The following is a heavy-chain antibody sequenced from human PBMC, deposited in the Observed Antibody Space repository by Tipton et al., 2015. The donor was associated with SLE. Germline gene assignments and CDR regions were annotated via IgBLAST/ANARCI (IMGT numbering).Heavy chain of an antibody. CDR3: ARDGQQLVA. J-gene: IGHJ5*02. CDR1: GGSFSDYY. CDR2: MNHSGDT. V-gene: IGHV4-34*01. D-gene: IGHD6-13*01. Sequence: TLSLTCAVYGGSFSDYYWSWIRQPPGKGLEWIGEMNHSGDTNYNPSLKSRVTMSVDTSKNQFSLKLSSVTAADTAVYYCARDGQQLVAWGQGTLVTVSS.